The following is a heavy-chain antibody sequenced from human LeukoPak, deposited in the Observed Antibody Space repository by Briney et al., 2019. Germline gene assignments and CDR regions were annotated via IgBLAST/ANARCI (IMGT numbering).Heavy chain of an antibody. CDR1: GFTFSSYG. V-gene: IGHV3-30*02. D-gene: IGHD6-19*01. CDR2: IRYDGSNK. J-gene: IGHJ5*02. CDR3: ASIAVAGHTNWFDP. Sequence: GGSLRLSCAASGFTFSSYGMHWVRQAPGKGLEWVAFIRYDGSNKYYADSVKGRFTISRDNSKNTLYLQMNSLRAEDTAVYYCASIAVAGHTNWFDPWGQGTLVTVSS.